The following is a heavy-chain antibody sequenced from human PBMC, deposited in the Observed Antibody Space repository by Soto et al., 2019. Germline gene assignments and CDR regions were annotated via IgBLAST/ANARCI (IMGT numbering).Heavy chain of an antibody. D-gene: IGHD5-18*01. Sequence: PGGSLRLSCAASGFTFSSYSMNWVRQATGKGLEWVSSISSSSSYIYYADSVKGRFTISRDNAKNSLYLQMNSLRAEDTAVYYCARDWGYGYDYYGMDVWGQGTTVTVSS. CDR3: ARDWGYGYDYYGMDV. J-gene: IGHJ6*02. V-gene: IGHV3-21*01. CDR2: ISSSSSYI. CDR1: GFTFSSYS.